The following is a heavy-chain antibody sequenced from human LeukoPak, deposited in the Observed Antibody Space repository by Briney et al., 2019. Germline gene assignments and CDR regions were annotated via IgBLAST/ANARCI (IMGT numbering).Heavy chain of an antibody. CDR3: ARLGSSGSAQYFQD. V-gene: IGHV4-4*07. CDR2: IYTSGTT. Sequence: PSETLSLTCTVSGDPISSYYWSWIRQPAGKGLEWIGRIYTSGTTNYNSSLKSRLTMSVDTSKNQFSLKLGSATAADTAVYYCARLGSSGSAQYFQDWGQGTLVTVSS. D-gene: IGHD6-19*01. J-gene: IGHJ1*01. CDR1: GDPISSYY.